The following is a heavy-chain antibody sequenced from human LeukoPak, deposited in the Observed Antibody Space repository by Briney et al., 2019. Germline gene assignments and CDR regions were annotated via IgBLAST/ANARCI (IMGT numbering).Heavy chain of an antibody. D-gene: IGHD5-24*01. V-gene: IGHV3-23*01. CDR2: ISPSGGDT. CDR1: GFTFTNYA. Sequence: GGALRLSCAASGFTFTNYAMNWVRQAPGKGLEWVSTISPSGGDTYYAGSVKGRFTISKDISKNTLYLQMNSLRAEDTAVYYCARRAYNWGAFDIWGQGTMVTVSS. CDR3: ARRAYNWGAFDI. J-gene: IGHJ3*02.